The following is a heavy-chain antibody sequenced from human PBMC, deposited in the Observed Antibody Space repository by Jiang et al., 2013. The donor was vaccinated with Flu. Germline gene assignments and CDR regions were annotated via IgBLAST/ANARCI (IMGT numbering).Heavy chain of an antibody. CDR2: ISAYNGDT. D-gene: IGHD4-17*01. Sequence: SGAEVKKPGASVKVSCKASGYTFTNYVISWVRQAPGQGLEWMGWISAYNGDTKYAQKFQGRVTMTRDTSTSTAYMEVRSLRSDDTAVYYCARYGDYGVGYFEYWGQGTLVTVSS. J-gene: IGHJ4*02. CDR3: ARYGDYGVGYFEY. V-gene: IGHV1-18*01. CDR1: GYTFTNYV.